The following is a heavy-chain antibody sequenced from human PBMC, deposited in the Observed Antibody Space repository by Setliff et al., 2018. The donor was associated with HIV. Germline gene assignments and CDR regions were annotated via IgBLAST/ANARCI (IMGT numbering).Heavy chain of an antibody. CDR3: ARDILERGYYYYYMDV. D-gene: IGHD3-3*01. J-gene: IGHJ6*03. CDR1: GGTFSSYA. Sequence: SVKVSCKASGGTFSSYAISWVRQAPGQGLEWMGGIIPIFGTANYAQKFQGRVTITADESTSTAYMELSSLRSEETAVYYCARDILERGYYYYYMDVWGKGTTVTVSS. V-gene: IGHV1-69*13. CDR2: IIPIFGTA.